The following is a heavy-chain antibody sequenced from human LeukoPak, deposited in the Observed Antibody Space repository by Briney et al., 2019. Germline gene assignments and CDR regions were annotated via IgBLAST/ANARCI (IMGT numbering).Heavy chain of an antibody. V-gene: IGHV4-59*01. J-gene: IGHJ4*02. CDR1: GGSISSYY. Sequence: SETLSLTCTVSGGSISSYYWSWIRQPPGKGLEWIGYIYYSGSTNYNPSPKSRVTTSVDTSKNQFSLKLSSVTAADTAVYYCGGARKDGYYSGPLDYWGQGTLVTVSS. CDR3: GGARKDGYYSGPLDY. D-gene: IGHD3-22*01. CDR2: IYYSGST.